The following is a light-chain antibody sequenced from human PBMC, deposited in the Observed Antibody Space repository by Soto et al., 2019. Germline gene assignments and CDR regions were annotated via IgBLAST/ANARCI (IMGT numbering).Light chain of an antibody. J-gene: IGKJ2*01. V-gene: IGKV4-1*01. CDR1: QSVLYSSNNKNY. CDR3: QQYYSSPPYT. CDR2: WAS. Sequence: DIVMTQSPDSLAVSLGERATINCKSSQSVLYSSNNKNYLAWYQQKAGQPPKLLIYWASTRESGVPDRFSGSGSGTDFTLTISSLQAEDVAVYYCQQYYSSPPYTFGQGTKVDIK.